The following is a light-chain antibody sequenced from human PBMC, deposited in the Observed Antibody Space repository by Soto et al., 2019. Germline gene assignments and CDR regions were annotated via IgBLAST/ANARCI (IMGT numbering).Light chain of an antibody. V-gene: IGKV3-20*01. CDR1: QSVSSSY. J-gene: IGKJ2*01. CDR3: QQYGGTPYT. CDR2: GAS. Sequence: EIVLTQSPGTLSLSPGERATLSCRASQSVSSSYLAWYQQKPGRAPRLLIYGASSRATGIPDRFGGSGSGTDFTLTISRLEPEDFAVYYCQQYGGTPYTFGQGTKLEIK.